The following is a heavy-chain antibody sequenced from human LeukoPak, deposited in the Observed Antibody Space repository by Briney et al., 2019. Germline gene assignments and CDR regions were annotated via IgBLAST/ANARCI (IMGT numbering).Heavy chain of an antibody. V-gene: IGHV4-59*01. Sequence: SETLSLTCTVSGGSISSYYWSWIRQPPGKGLEWIGYIYYSGSTNYNPSLKSRVTISVDTSKNQFSLKLSSVTAADTAVYYCARAGYYYGSGSYLAFDPFDIWGQGTMVTVSS. CDR1: GGSISSYY. CDR3: ARAGYYYGSGSYLAFDPFDI. D-gene: IGHD3-10*01. CDR2: IYYSGST. J-gene: IGHJ3*02.